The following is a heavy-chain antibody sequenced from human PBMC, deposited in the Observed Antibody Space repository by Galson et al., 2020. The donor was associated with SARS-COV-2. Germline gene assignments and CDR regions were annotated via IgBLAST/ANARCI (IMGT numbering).Heavy chain of an antibody. CDR3: ARDRLVVVVAATDTDYYYYGMDV. Sequence: RASETLSLTCTVSGGSISSSSYYWGWIRQPPGKGLEWIGSIHYSGSTYSNPSLKTRVTISVDTSKNQFSLKLSSVTAADTAVYYCARDRLVVVVAATDTDYYYYGMDVWGQGTTVIVSS. CDR2: IHYSGST. CDR1: GGSISSSSYY. V-gene: IGHV4-39*07. J-gene: IGHJ6*02. D-gene: IGHD2-15*01.